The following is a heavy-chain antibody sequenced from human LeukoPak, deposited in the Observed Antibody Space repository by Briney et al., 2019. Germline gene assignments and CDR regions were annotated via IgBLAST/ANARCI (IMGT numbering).Heavy chain of an antibody. CDR3: ARGGGLDV. CDR2: INNNGNVN. Sequence: XYWMNWARQAXGXGVEWVGSINNNGNVNYYVDSVKGRFTISRDNAKNSLYLQMSNLRAEDTAVYFCARGGGLDVWGQGATVTVSS. J-gene: IGHJ6*02. V-gene: IGHV3-7*04. CDR1: XYW.